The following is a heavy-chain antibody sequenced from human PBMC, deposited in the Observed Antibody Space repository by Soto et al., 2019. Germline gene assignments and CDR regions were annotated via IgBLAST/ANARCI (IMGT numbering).Heavy chain of an antibody. D-gene: IGHD6-19*01. V-gene: IGHV1-18*01. J-gene: IGHJ4*02. CDR3: ARGPPTSWQWLVSFDY. CDR2: IRAYNGNT. CDR1: GYTFTSYG. Sequence: ASVKVCCKASGYTFTSYGISWVRQAPGQGLEWMRWIRAYNGNTTYAQKLQGRVTLTTYTSTSTAYMELRSLRSDDTAVYYCARGPPTSWQWLVSFDYWGQGTLVTVSS.